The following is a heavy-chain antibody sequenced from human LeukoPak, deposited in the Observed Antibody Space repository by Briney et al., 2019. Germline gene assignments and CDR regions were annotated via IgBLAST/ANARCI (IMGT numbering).Heavy chain of an antibody. J-gene: IGHJ6*03. Sequence: PSQTLSLTCTVSGGSISSGSYYWSWIRQPAGKGLEWIGRIYTSGSTNYNPSLKSRVTISVDTSKNQFSLKLSSVTAADTAVYYCARAPENCYMDVWGKGTTVTVSS. CDR1: GGSISSGSYY. CDR2: IYTSGST. CDR3: ARAPENCYMDV. V-gene: IGHV4-61*02.